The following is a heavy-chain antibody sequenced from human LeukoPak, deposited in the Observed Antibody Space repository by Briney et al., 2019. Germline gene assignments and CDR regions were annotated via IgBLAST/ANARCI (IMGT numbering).Heavy chain of an antibody. CDR2: MYNSGST. V-gene: IGHV4-59*01. CDR1: GDSITRYY. J-gene: IGHJ4*02. D-gene: IGHD4-11*01. CDR3: ARNLYSNYGTTDY. Sequence: SETLSLTCTVSGDSITRYYWSWIRQSPGKGLEWIGCMYNSGSTNYNPSLKSRVTISVDTSKNQFSLKLSSVTAADTAVYHCARNLYSNYGTTDYWGQGTLVTVSS.